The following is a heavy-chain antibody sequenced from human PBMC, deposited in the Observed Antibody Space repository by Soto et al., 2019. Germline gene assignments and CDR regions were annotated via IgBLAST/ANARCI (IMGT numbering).Heavy chain of an antibody. V-gene: IGHV4-61*08. D-gene: IGHD4-17*01. CDR1: GASVSNKAYY. CDR2: VYYSGTT. CDR3: ARTTAVPNSPRSRYCFDS. J-gene: IGHJ4*02. Sequence: LSETLSLTCSVSGASVSNKAYYWSWIRQPPGKRLEWLGYVYYSGTTNYTPSLKGRVTMSVDLSKNQFSLRLTSVTAADTALYYCARTTAVPNSPRSRYCFDSWGQGTLVTVSS.